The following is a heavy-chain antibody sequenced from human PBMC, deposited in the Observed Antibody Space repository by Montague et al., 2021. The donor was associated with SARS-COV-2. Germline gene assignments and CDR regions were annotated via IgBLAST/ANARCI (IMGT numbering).Heavy chain of an antibody. V-gene: IGHV4-61*01. Sequence: SETLSLTCTVTGDSVISDKYYWSWIRQPPGKGLEWIGLIYDSGSTSYNPSLHSRVTITIDTSKNQFSLNLISVTPADTAVYYCVKGSGYPWGQGTLVTVSS. CDR2: IYDSGST. CDR1: GDSVISDKYY. D-gene: IGHD3-22*01. J-gene: IGHJ5*02. CDR3: VKGSGYP.